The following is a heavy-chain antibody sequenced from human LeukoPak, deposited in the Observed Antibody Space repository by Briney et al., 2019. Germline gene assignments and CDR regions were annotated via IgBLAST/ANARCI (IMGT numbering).Heavy chain of an antibody. CDR3: ATGMVRGVYY. V-gene: IGHV4-34*01. CDR1: GGSFSGYY. J-gene: IGHJ4*02. CDR2: INHSGST. D-gene: IGHD3-10*01. Sequence: ASETLSLTCAVYGGSFSGYYWSWIRQPPGKGLEWIGEINHSGSTNYNPSLKSRVTISVDTSKNQFSLKLSSVTAADTAVYYCATGMVRGVYYWGQGTLVTVSS.